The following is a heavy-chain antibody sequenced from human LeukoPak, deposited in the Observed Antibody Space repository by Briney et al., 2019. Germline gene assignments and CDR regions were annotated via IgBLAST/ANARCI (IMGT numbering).Heavy chain of an antibody. J-gene: IGHJ4*02. Sequence: SETLSLTCTVSGGSISSSSYYWGWIRQPPGKGLEWIGSIYYSGSTYYNPSLKSRVTLSVDTSKSQFSLRLSSVTAADTAVYYCARQSGITIFGVVIPGALDYWGQGTLVTVSS. CDR2: IYYSGST. CDR3: ARQSGITIFGVVIPGALDY. CDR1: GGSISSSSYY. V-gene: IGHV4-39*01. D-gene: IGHD3-3*01.